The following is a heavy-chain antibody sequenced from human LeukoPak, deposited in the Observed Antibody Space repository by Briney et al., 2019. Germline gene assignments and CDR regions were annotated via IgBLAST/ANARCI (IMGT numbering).Heavy chain of an antibody. CDR3: ARGPNSNWSGLDF. CDR1: GFRFSGYW. D-gene: IGHD6-6*01. V-gene: IGHV3-74*01. Sequence: GGSLRLSCEGSGFRFSGYWMHWVRQAPGKGLVWVSRISPTGSTTSYADSVKGRFTVSRDNAKNTLYLQVNNLRAEDTAVYYCARGPNSNWSGLDFWGQGTLLTVSS. J-gene: IGHJ4*02. CDR2: ISPTGSTT.